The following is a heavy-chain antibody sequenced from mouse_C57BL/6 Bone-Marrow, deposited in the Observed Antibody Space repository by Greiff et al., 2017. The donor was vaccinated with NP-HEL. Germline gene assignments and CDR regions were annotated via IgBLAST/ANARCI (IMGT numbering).Heavy chain of an antibody. CDR3: ARGAY. V-gene: IGHV1-80*01. Sequence: VKLVESGAELVKPGASVKISCKASGYEFSNYWMNWVKQRPGKGLEWIGQIYPGDGDTTYNGKFKDKAKLTAAKSSSTAYMQLSRLTSEDSAVYFCARGAYWGQGTLVTVSA. J-gene: IGHJ3*01. CDR1: GYEFSNYW. CDR2: IYPGDGDT.